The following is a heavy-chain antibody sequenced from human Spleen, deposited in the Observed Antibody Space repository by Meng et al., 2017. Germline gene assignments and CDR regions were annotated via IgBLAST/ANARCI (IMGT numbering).Heavy chain of an antibody. Sequence: QVQRVQSGAEVKQPGASVKVSCKASGYTFTGYYMHWVRQAPGQGLEWMGRINPKSGDTHYAQRFQGRVTMTGDTSISTAYMELSGLRSDDTAMYYCARDEDISAAGKLFGDYWGQGTLVTVSS. CDR2: INPKSGDT. CDR1: GYTFTGYY. V-gene: IGHV1-2*06. J-gene: IGHJ4*02. CDR3: ARDEDISAAGKLFGDY. D-gene: IGHD6-25*01.